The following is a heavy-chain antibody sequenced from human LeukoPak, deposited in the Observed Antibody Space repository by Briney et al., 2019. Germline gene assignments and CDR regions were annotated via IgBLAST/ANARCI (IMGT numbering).Heavy chain of an antibody. J-gene: IGHJ4*02. D-gene: IGHD3-22*01. Sequence: ASVKVSCKASGYTFTGYYMHWVRQAPGQGLEWMGWINPNSGGTNYAQKFQGRVTMTRDTSISTAYMELSRLRSDDTAVYYCARDSYYYDSSGYYPGNYWGQGTLVTVSS. V-gene: IGHV1-2*02. CDR3: ARDSYYYDSSGYYPGNY. CDR1: GYTFTGYY. CDR2: INPNSGGT.